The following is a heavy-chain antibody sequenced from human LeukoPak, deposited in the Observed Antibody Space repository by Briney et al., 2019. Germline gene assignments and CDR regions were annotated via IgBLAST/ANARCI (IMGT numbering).Heavy chain of an antibody. J-gene: IGHJ5*02. CDR1: GGTFTSYA. Sequence: SVKVSCKASGGTFTSYAISWVRQAPGQGLEWMGGIIPIFGTANYAQKFQGRVTITADESTSTAYMELSSLRSEDTAVYYCARGTGYYYGSGSYNGGEFWFDPWGQGTLVTVSS. D-gene: IGHD3-10*01. V-gene: IGHV1-69*13. CDR2: IIPIFGTA. CDR3: ARGTGYYYGSGSYNGGEFWFDP.